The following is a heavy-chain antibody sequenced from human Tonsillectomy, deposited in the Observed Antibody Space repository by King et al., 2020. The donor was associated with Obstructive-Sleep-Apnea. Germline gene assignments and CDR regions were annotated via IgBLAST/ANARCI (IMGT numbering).Heavy chain of an antibody. V-gene: IGHV4-59*01. D-gene: IGHD3-9*01. J-gene: IGHJ5*02. CDR1: GGSISSYY. Sequence: VQLQESGPGLVKPSETLSLTCTVSGGSISSYYWSWIRQPPGKGLEGIGYIFYSGSTNFNPPLKSRVTIAVDTSKNQFSLKLSSVTAAETAGDYCARRGNHYDILTGYYDASAWFDPWGQGTLVTVSS. CDR2: IFYSGST. CDR3: ARRGNHYDILTGYYDASAWFDP.